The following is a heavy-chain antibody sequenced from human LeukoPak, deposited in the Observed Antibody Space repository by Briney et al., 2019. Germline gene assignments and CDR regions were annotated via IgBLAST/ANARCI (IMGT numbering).Heavy chain of an antibody. Sequence: SETLSLTCTVSGGSISSYYWSWIRQPPGKGLEWIGYIYYSGSTNYNPSLKSRATISVDTSKNQFSLKLSSVTAADTAVYYCARGGASNYDFWSGWAPYYYYGMDVWGQGTTVTVSS. CDR2: IYYSGST. V-gene: IGHV4-59*01. CDR1: GGSISSYY. CDR3: ARGGASNYDFWSGWAPYYYYGMDV. J-gene: IGHJ6*02. D-gene: IGHD3-3*01.